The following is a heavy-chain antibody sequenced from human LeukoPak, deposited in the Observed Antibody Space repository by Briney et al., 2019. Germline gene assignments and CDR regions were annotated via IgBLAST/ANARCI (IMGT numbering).Heavy chain of an antibody. J-gene: IGHJ4*02. CDR3: AKGLFGGSYYVTVFDY. Sequence: PGGSLRLSCADSGFTFRNYGMHWVRQAPGKGLEWVSAISGSGGSTYYADSVKGRFTISRDNSKNTLYLQMNSLRAEDTAVYYCAKGLFGGSYYVTVFDYWGQGTLVTVSS. CDR2: ISGSGGST. D-gene: IGHD1-26*01. V-gene: IGHV3-23*01. CDR1: GFTFRNYG.